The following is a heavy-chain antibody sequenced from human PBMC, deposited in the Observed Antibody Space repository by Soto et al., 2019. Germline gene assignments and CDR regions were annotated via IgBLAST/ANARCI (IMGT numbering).Heavy chain of an antibody. V-gene: IGHV4-38-2*01. Sequence: KTSETLSLTCAVSGYSLSSGYYWGWIRQPPGKGLEWIGSIYHSGSTYYNPSLKSRVTISVDTSKNQFSLKLSSVTAADTAVYYCARRAVAGPFDYWGQGTLVTSPQ. D-gene: IGHD6-19*01. CDR2: IYHSGST. J-gene: IGHJ4*02. CDR3: ARRAVAGPFDY. CDR1: GYSLSSGYY.